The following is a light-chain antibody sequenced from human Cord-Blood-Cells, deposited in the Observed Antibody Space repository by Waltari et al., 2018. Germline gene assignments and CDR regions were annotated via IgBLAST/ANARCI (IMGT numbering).Light chain of an antibody. CDR1: QEISNY. CDR2: DAS. J-gene: IGKJ4*01. Sequence: DIQMTQSPSSLSASVGARVTITCQASQEISNYLNWYQQKPGKAPKLLIYDASNLETGVPSRFSGSGSETDFTFTISSLQPEDIATYYCQQYDNLPLTFGGGTKVEIK. CDR3: QQYDNLPLT. V-gene: IGKV1-33*01.